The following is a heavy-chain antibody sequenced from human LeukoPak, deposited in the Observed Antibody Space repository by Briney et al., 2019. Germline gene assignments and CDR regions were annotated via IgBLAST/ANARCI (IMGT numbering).Heavy chain of an antibody. D-gene: IGHD3-22*01. J-gene: IGHJ4*02. CDR1: GFTFSSYG. CDR3: ASDLNHDSGG. Sequence: PGGSLRLSCAASGFTFSSYGMHWVRQAPGKGLEWVAFIRYDGSNKYYADSVKGRFTISRDNSKNTLYLQMNSLRVEDTATYYCASDLNHDSGGWGQGTLVTVSS. V-gene: IGHV3-30*02. CDR2: IRYDGSNK.